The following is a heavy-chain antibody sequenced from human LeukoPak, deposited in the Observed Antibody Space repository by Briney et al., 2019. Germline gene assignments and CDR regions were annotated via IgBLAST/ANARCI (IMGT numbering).Heavy chain of an antibody. CDR2: IYSGGST. J-gene: IGHJ5*02. CDR3: ARFLRTMVRGVIFGWFDP. CDR1: GFTVSSSY. Sequence: GGSLRLSCAASGFTVSSSYMSWVRQAPGKGLEWVSVIYSGGSTYYADSVKGRFTISRHNSKNTLYLQMNSLKAEDTAVYYCARFLRTMVRGVIFGWFDPWGQGTLVTVSS. D-gene: IGHD3-10*01. V-gene: IGHV3-53*04.